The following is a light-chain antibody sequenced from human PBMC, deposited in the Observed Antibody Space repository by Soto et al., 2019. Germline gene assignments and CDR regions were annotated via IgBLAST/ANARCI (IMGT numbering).Light chain of an antibody. V-gene: IGLV2-8*01. J-gene: IGLJ3*02. CDR3: SSYAASNNFYFV. CDR2: EVT. CDR1: SSDVGGYNY. Sequence: QSALTQPPSASRSPGQSVTISCTGTSSDVGGYNYVSWYQQYPGRAPKLMIYEVTKRPSGVPDRFSGSKSGNTASLTVSGLQAEDEADYYCSSYAASNNFYFVFGGGTKVTVL.